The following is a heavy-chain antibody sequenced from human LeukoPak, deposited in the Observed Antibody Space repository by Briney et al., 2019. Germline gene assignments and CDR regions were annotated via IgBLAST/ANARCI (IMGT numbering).Heavy chain of an antibody. CDR1: GFTFTSYT. D-gene: IGHD6-19*01. CDR2: ISSSSSYI. V-gene: IGHV3-21*04. Sequence: GGSLILSCSASGFTFTSYTMTWVRQAPGKGLEWVSSISSSSSYIYYADSVKGRFTISRDNAQNSLYLQMNSLRAEDTALYYCAKLVKGFGDWYGPFDYWGQGTLVTVSS. CDR3: AKLVKGFGDWYGPFDY. J-gene: IGHJ4*02.